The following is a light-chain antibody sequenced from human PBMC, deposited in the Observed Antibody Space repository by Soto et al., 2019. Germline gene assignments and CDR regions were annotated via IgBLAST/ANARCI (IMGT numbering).Light chain of an antibody. V-gene: IGKV3-20*01. CDR2: ATS. J-gene: IGKJ2*03. Sequence: EFVLTQSPGTLSLSLGERATLSCRASQSVSSNYLAWYQQKPGQAPRLLIYATSSRATGIPDRFSGSGSGTDFTLTISRLQPEDFAVYYCQQYGNSPRYSFGQGTRLEI. CDR1: QSVSSNY. CDR3: QQYGNSPRYS.